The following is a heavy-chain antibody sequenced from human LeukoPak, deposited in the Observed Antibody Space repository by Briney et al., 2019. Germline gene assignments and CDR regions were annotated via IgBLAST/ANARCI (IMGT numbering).Heavy chain of an antibody. CDR3: ARDWLDYGDYMI. V-gene: IGHV3-30*14. CDR2: ISHDGSNE. J-gene: IGHJ3*02. Sequence: GGSLRLSCVASGFTLSNYVMHWVRRGPGKGLEWVALISHDGSNEHYADSVKGRFTISRDNSKNTLDLQMDSLRAEDTAMYYCARDWLDYGDYMIWGQGTMVTVSS. D-gene: IGHD4-17*01. CDR1: GFTLSNYV.